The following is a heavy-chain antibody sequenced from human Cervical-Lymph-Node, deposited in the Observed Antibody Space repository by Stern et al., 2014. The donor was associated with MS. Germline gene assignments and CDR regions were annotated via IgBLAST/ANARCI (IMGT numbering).Heavy chain of an antibody. CDR2: ISYIGST. Sequence: VQLVESDPGLVKPSQTLSLTCTVSGASISTVGYYWSWIRQHPGKGLEWIAYISYIGSTYYNPSLKSRVSISADTSKNQFSLNLTSVTAADTALYYCARSDRLWGSFDYWGQGTLVAVSS. CDR3: ARSDRLWGSFDY. V-gene: IGHV4-31*03. CDR1: GASISTVGYY. J-gene: IGHJ4*02. D-gene: IGHD3-16*01.